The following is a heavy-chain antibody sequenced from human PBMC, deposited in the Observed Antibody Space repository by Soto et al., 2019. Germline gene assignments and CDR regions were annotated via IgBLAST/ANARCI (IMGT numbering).Heavy chain of an antibody. Sequence: EVQLLESGGGLVQPGGSLRLSCVASGFTFSTYAMNWVRQAPGKGLEWVSVITGIGGSTYYADSEKGRFTISRDNSKNTLYVQMNSLRAEDTAVYYCAKAISGYNAPLDYWGQGTGVTVSS. V-gene: IGHV3-23*01. J-gene: IGHJ4*02. CDR3: AKAISGYNAPLDY. CDR1: GFTFSTYA. D-gene: IGHD5-12*01. CDR2: ITGIGGST.